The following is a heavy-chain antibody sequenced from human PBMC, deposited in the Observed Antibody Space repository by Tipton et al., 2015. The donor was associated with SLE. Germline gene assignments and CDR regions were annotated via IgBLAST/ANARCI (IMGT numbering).Heavy chain of an antibody. Sequence: TLSLTCSVYGDSLSGQYWSWIRQPPGKGLEWIGEVFRGGSTNYSPSLESRVTITVDMSKNQFSLRLISVTAADTAVYYCARGGVGGYDYFDYWGQGALVTVSS. D-gene: IGHD5-12*01. CDR3: ARGGVGGYDYFDY. J-gene: IGHJ4*02. V-gene: IGHV4-34*01. CDR2: VFRGGST. CDR1: GDSLSGQY.